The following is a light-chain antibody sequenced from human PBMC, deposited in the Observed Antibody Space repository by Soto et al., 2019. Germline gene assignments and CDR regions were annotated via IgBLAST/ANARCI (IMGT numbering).Light chain of an antibody. CDR2: NNN. CDR3: AAWHDSLNGYV. Sequence: QSVLTQPPSASGTPGQRVTIPCSGGSSNIGTNAVNWYQQLPGTAPKLLIYNNNQRPSGVPDRFSGSKSGTSASLAISGLQSEDEADYYCAAWHDSLNGYVFGTGTKVTVL. CDR1: SSNIGTNA. J-gene: IGLJ1*01. V-gene: IGLV1-44*01.